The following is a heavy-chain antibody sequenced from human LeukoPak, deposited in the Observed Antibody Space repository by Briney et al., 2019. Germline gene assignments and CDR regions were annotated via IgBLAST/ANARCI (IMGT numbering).Heavy chain of an antibody. D-gene: IGHD6-19*01. CDR1: GFTFSSYS. J-gene: IGHJ4*02. CDR3: ARWYSSGWYSDY. V-gene: IGHV3-21*01. Sequence: GGSLRLSCAASGFTFSSYSMNWVRQAPGKGLEWVSSISSSSSYIYYADSVKGRFTISRDNAKNSLYLQMNSLRAEDTAVYYCARWYSSGWYSDYWGQGTLVTVSS. CDR2: ISSSSSYI.